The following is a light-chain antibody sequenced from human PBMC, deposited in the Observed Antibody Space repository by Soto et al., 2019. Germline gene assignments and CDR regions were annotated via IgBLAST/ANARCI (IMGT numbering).Light chain of an antibody. CDR3: MQGTHWPRT. V-gene: IGKV2-30*01. J-gene: IGKJ5*01. Sequence: DVVMTQSPLSLPVTLGQPASISCRSSQSLLYSDGNIYLNWFQQRPGQSPRRLIYKVSNRDSGVPDRFSGSGSDTDFTLKISRVEAEDVGVYYCMQGTHWPRTFGQGTRLEIK. CDR1: QSLLYSDGNIY. CDR2: KVS.